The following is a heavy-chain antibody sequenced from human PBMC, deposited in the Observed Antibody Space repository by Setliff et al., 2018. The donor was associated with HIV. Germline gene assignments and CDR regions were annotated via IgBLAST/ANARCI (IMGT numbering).Heavy chain of an antibody. V-gene: IGHV1-2*04. J-gene: IGHJ4*02. D-gene: IGHD3-22*01. CDR3: ARGMDYYDTSGYYQYYFDY. CDR1: GFTFSSDG. Sequence: GGSLRLSCAASGFTFSSDGMHWVRQAPGQGLEWMGWINPNSGGTNYAQKFQGWVTMTRDTSISTAYMELSRLRSDDTAVYYCARGMDYYDTSGYYQYYFDYWGQGTLVTVSS. CDR2: INPNSGGT.